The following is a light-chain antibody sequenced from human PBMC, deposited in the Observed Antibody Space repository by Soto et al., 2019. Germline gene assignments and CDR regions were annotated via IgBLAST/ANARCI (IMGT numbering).Light chain of an antibody. CDR1: HSVSSSY. CDR3: QQYCGSPPIT. J-gene: IGKJ5*01. CDR2: GAS. V-gene: IGKV3-20*01. Sequence: EIVLTQSPGTLSLSPGERATLSCRASHSVSSSYLAWYQQKPGQAPSLLIYGASSRATGTPDRFRGSGSGTDFSLSISRLEPEDFAVYYCQQYCGSPPITFGQGTRLEIK.